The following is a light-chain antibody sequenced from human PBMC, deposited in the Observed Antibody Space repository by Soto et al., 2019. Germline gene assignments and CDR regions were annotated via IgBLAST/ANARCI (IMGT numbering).Light chain of an antibody. Sequence: EVVMTQSPASLSVSPGERATLSCRASQSVTTNLAWYQEKPGQAPRLLIYGTSNRAAGVPAKYSGSPSGTDFTLTISSLQSEDFAVYYCQQYNKWPSTFGQGTKVEIK. CDR2: GTS. CDR1: QSVTTN. V-gene: IGKV3-15*01. CDR3: QQYNKWPST. J-gene: IGKJ1*01.